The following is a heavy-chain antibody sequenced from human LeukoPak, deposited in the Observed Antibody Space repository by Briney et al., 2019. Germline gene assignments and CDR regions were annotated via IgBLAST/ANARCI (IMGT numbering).Heavy chain of an antibody. D-gene: IGHD3-10*01. Sequence: GGSLRLSCAASGFTFSSYAMSWVRQAPGKGLEWVSAISGSGGSTYYPGSVKGRFTISRENAKNSLYLQMNSLRAGDTAVYYCARGRVRGVYYFDYWGQGTLVTVSS. V-gene: IGHV3-23*01. CDR2: ISGSGGST. J-gene: IGHJ4*02. CDR1: GFTFSSYA. CDR3: ARGRVRGVYYFDY.